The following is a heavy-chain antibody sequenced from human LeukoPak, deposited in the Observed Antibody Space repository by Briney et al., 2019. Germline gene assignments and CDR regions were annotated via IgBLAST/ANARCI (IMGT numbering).Heavy chain of an antibody. D-gene: IGHD6-13*01. CDR2: IYHSGST. V-gene: IGHV4-59*08. CDR1: GGSISSYY. CDR3: ARPISSSENAFDI. J-gene: IGHJ3*02. Sequence: KPSETLSLTCTVSGGSISSYYWSWIRQPPGKGLEWIGYIYHSGSTNYNPSLKSRVTISVDTSKNQFSLKLSSVTAADTAVYYCARPISSSENAFDIWGQGTMVTVSS.